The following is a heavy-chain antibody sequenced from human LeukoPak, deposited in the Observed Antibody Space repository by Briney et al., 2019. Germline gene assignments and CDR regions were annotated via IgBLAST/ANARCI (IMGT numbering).Heavy chain of an antibody. J-gene: IGHJ4*02. CDR1: EFTFSIYA. CDR3: ARDNYYDSSV. CDR2: ISGSGGIT. V-gene: IGHV3-23*01. Sequence: GGSLRLSCAASEFTFSIYAVSWVRQAPGKGLEWVSAISGSGGITYYADSVKGRFTISRDNSKNTLYLQMNSLRAEDTAVYYCARDNYYDSSVWGQGTLVTVSP. D-gene: IGHD3-22*01.